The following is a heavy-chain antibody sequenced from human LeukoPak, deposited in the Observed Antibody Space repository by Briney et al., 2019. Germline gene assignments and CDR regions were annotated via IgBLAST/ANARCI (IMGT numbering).Heavy chain of an antibody. CDR3: ARGRDGYNYVYFQH. CDR2: ISSSVSTI. Sequence: GGSLDLSCAASGFTFSDYYMSWIRQAPGRGLEWVSYISSSVSTIYYADSVKGRFTISRDNAKNSLYLQMNSLRAEDTAVYYCARGRDGYNYVYFQHWGQGTLVTVSS. V-gene: IGHV3-11*01. J-gene: IGHJ1*01. CDR1: GFTFSDYY. D-gene: IGHD5-24*01.